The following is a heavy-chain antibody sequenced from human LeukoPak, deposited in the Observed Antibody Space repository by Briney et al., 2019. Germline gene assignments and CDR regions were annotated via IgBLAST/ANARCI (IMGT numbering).Heavy chain of an antibody. CDR2: ISSSSSYI. CDR3: ARDRDGYKYYSDY. J-gene: IGHJ4*02. CDR1: GFTFSSYS. Sequence: GGSLRLSCAASGFTFSSYSMNWVRQAPGKGLEWVSSISSSSSYIYYADSVKGRFTISRDNAKNSLYLQMNSLRAEDTAVYYCARDRDGYKYYSDYWGQGTLVTVSS. D-gene: IGHD5-24*01. V-gene: IGHV3-21*01.